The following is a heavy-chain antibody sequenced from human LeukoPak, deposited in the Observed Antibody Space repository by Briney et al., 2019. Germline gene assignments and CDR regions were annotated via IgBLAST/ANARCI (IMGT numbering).Heavy chain of an antibody. D-gene: IGHD6-19*01. CDR1: GFTFSNYA. Sequence: GGSLRLSCAASGFTFSNYAMHWVRQAPGKGLEYVSAISSNGGSTYHADSVKGRFTISRDNSKNTLYLQMDSLRAEDMALYYCARFPSSAWFYDYWGQGTLVTVSA. CDR3: ARFPSSAWFYDY. CDR2: ISSNGGST. V-gene: IGHV3-64*02. J-gene: IGHJ4*02.